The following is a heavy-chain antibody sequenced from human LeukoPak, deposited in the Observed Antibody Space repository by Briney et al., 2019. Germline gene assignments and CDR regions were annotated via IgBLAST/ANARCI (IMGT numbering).Heavy chain of an antibody. Sequence: PGGSLRLSCAASGFTFSSYAMSWVRQAPGKGLKWVSTINDNGAGTYYADSVKGRFTISRDNSKNTLYLQMNSLRAEDTATFYCAKAFGSSWSLFHYWGQGTLVTVSS. CDR3: AKAFGSSWSLFHY. D-gene: IGHD6-13*01. J-gene: IGHJ4*02. V-gene: IGHV3-23*01. CDR1: GFTFSSYA. CDR2: INDNGAGT.